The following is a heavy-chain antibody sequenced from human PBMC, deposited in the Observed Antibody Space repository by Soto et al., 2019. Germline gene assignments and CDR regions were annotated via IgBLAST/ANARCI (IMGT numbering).Heavy chain of an antibody. CDR2: ISTRGEV. V-gene: IGHV3-21*01. CDR1: GFSFSTYS. Sequence: GGSLRLSCAASGFSFSTYSMNWVRQAPGKGLEWVSSISTRGEVYYADSVKGRFTISRDNSKNSVSLQMNSLRGDDTAVYYCAREETAWPLAYGLDVWGQGTTVTVSS. CDR3: AREETAWPLAYGLDV. D-gene: IGHD2-21*02. J-gene: IGHJ6*02.